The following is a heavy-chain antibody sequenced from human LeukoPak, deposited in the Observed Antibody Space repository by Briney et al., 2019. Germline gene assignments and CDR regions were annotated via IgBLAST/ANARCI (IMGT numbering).Heavy chain of an antibody. CDR1: GFSFRNYA. V-gene: IGHV3-64*02. Sequence: PGGSLRLSCVASGFSFRNYAIHWVRQAPGKGLEYVSVINTDGRITYYADSVKGRFTISRDNSKNTLYLQMNSLRAEDTAVYYCARDGPRLQEDNMDVWGQGTTVTVSS. J-gene: IGHJ6*02. D-gene: IGHD5-24*01. CDR3: ARDGPRLQEDNMDV. CDR2: INTDGRIT.